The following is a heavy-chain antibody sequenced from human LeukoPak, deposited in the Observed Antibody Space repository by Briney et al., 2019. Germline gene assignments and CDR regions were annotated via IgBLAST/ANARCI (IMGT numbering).Heavy chain of an antibody. CDR3: ARGSYGSGSYYCDY. CDR2: IYYSVRT. J-gene: IGHJ4*02. CDR1: GGSISNSSYY. D-gene: IGHD3-10*01. Sequence: SETLSLTCSVSGGSISNSSYYWGWIRQPPGKGLEWIGSIYYSVRTYYNPSLKSRVTISVDTSKNQFSLKLSSVTAADTAVYYCARGSYGSGSYYCDYWGQGTLVTVSS. V-gene: IGHV4-39*07.